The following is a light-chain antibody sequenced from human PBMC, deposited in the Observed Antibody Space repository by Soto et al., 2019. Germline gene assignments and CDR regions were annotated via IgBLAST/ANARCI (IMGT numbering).Light chain of an antibody. CDR2: DAS. J-gene: IGKJ5*01. CDR1: QGISSY. CDR3: QQLKSYPRT. Sequence: DIPLTQSPSFLSASVGDRVTITCRASQGISSYLAWYQQKPGKAPKLLIYDASTLQSGVPSRFSGSGSGTEFTLTISSLQPEDFATYYCQQLKSYPRTFGQGTRLEIK. V-gene: IGKV1-9*01.